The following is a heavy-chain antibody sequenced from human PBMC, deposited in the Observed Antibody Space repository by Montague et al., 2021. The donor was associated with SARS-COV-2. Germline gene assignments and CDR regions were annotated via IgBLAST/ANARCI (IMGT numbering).Heavy chain of an antibody. CDR1: GYSINSNYY. CDR2: SYHSGTT. CDR3: ARAPYYGPGKPYQFYY. Sequence: SETLSLTCTVSGYSINSNYYWGWIRQPPGKGLEWIGCSYHSGTTHYHPSLKSRVTISLDTSNNHFSLKVTSVTAADTAVYYCARAPYYGPGKPYQFYYWGRGTLVTVSS. V-gene: IGHV4-38-2*02. D-gene: IGHD3-10*01. J-gene: IGHJ4*02.